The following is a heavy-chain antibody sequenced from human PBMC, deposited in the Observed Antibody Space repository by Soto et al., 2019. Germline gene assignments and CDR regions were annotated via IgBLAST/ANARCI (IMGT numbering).Heavy chain of an antibody. CDR2: ISGSGDST. J-gene: IGHJ4*02. D-gene: IGHD6-19*01. Sequence: EVQLLESGGGLVQPGGSLRLSCAASGFTFSTYAMNWVRQAPGKGLEWVSGISGSGDSTYYADSVKGRFTVSRDNSKNTRYLQMNSLRAEDTAVFYCAKERSSGWSFDDWGQGTLVTVSS. CDR3: AKERSSGWSFDD. CDR1: GFTFSTYA. V-gene: IGHV3-23*01.